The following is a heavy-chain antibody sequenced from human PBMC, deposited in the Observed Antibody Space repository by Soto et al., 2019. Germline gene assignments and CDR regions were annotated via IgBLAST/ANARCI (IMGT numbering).Heavy chain of an antibody. CDR1: GFTFSTYA. D-gene: IGHD3-10*01. CDR2: ISVSGGST. Sequence: EVQLLESGGGLVQPGGSLRLSCAASGFTFSTYAMSWVRQPPGKGLEWVSVISVSGGSTYYADSVKGRFTISRDNSKNTLYLQMNSLRAEDTAVYYCAKDSTMVRGVILDHFDYWGQGTLVTVSS. CDR3: AKDSTMVRGVILDHFDY. J-gene: IGHJ4*02. V-gene: IGHV3-23*01.